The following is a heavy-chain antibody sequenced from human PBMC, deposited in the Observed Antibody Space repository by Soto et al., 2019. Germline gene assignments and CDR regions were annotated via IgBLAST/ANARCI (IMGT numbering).Heavy chain of an antibody. J-gene: IGHJ6*02. CDR1: GFTFRSYG. V-gene: IGHV3-30*18. D-gene: IGHD2-21*02. CDR2: ISNDGTNK. Sequence: QVQLVESGGGVVQPGRSLRLSCAASGFTFRSYGMHWVRQAPGKGLEWLAVISNDGTNKYLADSVKGRLTLSRDNSRNTLSLEINNLSTEDTAVYYCGKDTLACSGGDCPLYYYYGMDVWGQGTTVTVSS. CDR3: GKDTLACSGGDCPLYYYYGMDV.